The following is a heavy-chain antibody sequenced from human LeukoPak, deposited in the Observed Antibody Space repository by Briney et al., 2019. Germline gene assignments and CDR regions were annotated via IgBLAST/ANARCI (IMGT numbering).Heavy chain of an antibody. J-gene: IGHJ6*04. V-gene: IGHV4-59*08. CDR3: SGVRDDILTGYISPGDV. D-gene: IGHD3-9*01. CDR2: IYYSGST. Sequence: SETLSLTCTVSGGSISSYYWSWIRQPPGKGLEWIGYIYYSGSTNYNPSLKSRVTISVDTSKNQFSLKLSSVTAADTAVYYCSGVRDDILTGYISPGDVWGKGTTVTVSS. CDR1: GGSISSYY.